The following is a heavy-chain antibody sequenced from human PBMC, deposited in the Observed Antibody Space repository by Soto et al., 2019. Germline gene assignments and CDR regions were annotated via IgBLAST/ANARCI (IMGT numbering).Heavy chain of an antibody. D-gene: IGHD2-2*01. Sequence: EVQLVESGGGLVQPGGSLRLSCAASGFTVSSYYMSWVRQAPGKGLEWVSVIYSAGSAGFADSVKGRFTISRDNSKNTLYLQLTSLRAEDTAGYYCARVRSSSYHYLDYWGQGTLVTVSS. CDR1: GFTVSSYY. V-gene: IGHV3-66*01. CDR3: ARVRSSSYHYLDY. CDR2: IYSAGSA. J-gene: IGHJ4*02.